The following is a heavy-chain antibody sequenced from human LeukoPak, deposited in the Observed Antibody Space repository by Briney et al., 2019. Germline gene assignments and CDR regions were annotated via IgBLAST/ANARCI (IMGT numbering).Heavy chain of an antibody. V-gene: IGHV3-23*01. CDR2: ISGSGGST. Sequence: GSLRLSCAASGFTFSSYAMSWVRQAPGKGLEWVSAISGSGGSTYYADSVKGRFTIPRDNSKNTLYLQMNSLRAEDTAVYYCAKGTTVVTVFNYWDQGTLVTVSS. J-gene: IGHJ4*02. CDR1: GFTFSSYA. D-gene: IGHD4-23*01. CDR3: AKGTTVVTVFNY.